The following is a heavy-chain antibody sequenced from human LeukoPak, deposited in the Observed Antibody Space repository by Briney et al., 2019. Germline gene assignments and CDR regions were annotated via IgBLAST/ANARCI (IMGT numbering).Heavy chain of an antibody. J-gene: IGHJ5*02. CDR1: GGSTISSGNYY. D-gene: IGHD6-13*01. V-gene: IGHV4-61*02. Sequence: PSQTLSLTCTVSGGSTISSGNYYWSWIRQPAGKGLEWIGRIYTSGSTNYNPSLKSQVTISVDTSKNQFSLKLTSVTAADTAVYYCARGLLGLAAADWFDPWGQGTLVTVSS. CDR2: IYTSGST. CDR3: ARGLLGLAAADWFDP.